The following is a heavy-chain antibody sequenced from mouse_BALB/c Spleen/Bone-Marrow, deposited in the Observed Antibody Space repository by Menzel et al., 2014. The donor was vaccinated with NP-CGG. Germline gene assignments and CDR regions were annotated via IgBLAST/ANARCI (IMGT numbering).Heavy chain of an antibody. D-gene: IGHD1-1*01. J-gene: IGHJ2*01. CDR3: ARQAGGSGYFDY. Sequence: EVMLVESGGGLVKPGGSLKLSCAASGLTFSSYGMSWVRQTPEKRLEWVATISGGGSYTYYPDSVKGRFTISRDNAKNNLYLQMSSLRSEDTALYYCARQAGGSGYFDYWGQGTTLTVSS. CDR2: ISGGGSYT. V-gene: IGHV5-9-2*01. CDR1: GLTFSSYG.